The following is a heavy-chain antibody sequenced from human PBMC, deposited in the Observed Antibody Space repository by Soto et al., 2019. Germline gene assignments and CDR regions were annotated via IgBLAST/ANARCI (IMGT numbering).Heavy chain of an antibody. V-gene: IGHV4-61*01. CDR2: IYYSGST. J-gene: IGHJ5*02. Sequence: QVQLQESGPGLVKPSETLSLTCTVSGVSVSSGSYYWSWIRQPPGKGLEWIAYIYYSGSTNYNPSLKSRVTISVDTSKNQFSLKLSSVTAADTAMYYCERGTLSGYYYDPWGQGTLVTVSS. D-gene: IGHD3-22*01. CDR1: GVSVSSGSYY. CDR3: ERGTLSGYYYDP.